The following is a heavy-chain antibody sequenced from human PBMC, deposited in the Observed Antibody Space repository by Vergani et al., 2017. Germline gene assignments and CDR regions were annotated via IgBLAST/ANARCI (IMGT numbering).Heavy chain of an antibody. V-gene: IGHV4-59*01. CDR1: GGPMSGYY. Sequence: QVRLQESGPGLVKPSETPSLTCSVPGGPMSGYYWSWIRQPPGKELDWIGYRYHSGSTNYNPSLETRVTISEDTSKNQFSLKLNSVTAADTAVYYCGRVADFYGLEIRLLDLWGQGILVTVSS. CDR3: GRVADFYGLEIRLLDL. CDR2: RYHSGST. J-gene: IGHJ5*02. D-gene: IGHD3-10*01.